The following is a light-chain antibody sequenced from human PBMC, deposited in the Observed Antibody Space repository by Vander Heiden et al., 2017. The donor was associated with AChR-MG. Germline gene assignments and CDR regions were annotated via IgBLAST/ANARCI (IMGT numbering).Light chain of an antibody. J-gene: IGKJ2*01. CDR2: DAS. V-gene: IGKV3-11*01. CDR1: QSVSSY. CDR3: QQRINGPWMYT. Sequence: EIVLTQSPATLSLSPGERATLSCRASQSVSSYLAWYQQKPGQAPRLLIYDASNRATGIQARFSGSGYGTDFTLTISSLEPEDFAVYYCQQRINGPWMYTFGQRTKLEIK.